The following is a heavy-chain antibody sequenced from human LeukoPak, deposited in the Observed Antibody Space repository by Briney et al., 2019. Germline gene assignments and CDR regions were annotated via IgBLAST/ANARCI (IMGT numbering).Heavy chain of an antibody. CDR2: ISGSGGST. J-gene: IGHJ1*01. CDR1: GFTFSSYA. V-gene: IGHV3-23*01. D-gene: IGHD4-17*01. CDR3: AKEIYGDSTGGRFQH. Sequence: LSGGSLRLSCAASGFTFSSYAMSWVRQAPGKGLEWVSVISGSGGSTYYADSVKGRFTISRDNSKNTLYLQMNSLRAEDTAVYYCAKEIYGDSTGGRFQHWGQGTLVTVSS.